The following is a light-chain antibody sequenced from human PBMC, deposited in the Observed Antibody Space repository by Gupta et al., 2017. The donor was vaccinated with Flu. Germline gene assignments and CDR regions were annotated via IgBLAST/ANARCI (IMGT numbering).Light chain of an antibody. Sequence: ICKPSQSGLHRANRKEYLTWYQQKPGQPPKLLLYRASNRESGVPDRFSCSGSGTDFTLTISSLQPDDVGVYYCQQYISTPPTFGQGTRLEI. V-gene: IGKV4-1*01. CDR3: QQYISTPPT. CDR1: QSGLHRANRKEY. J-gene: IGKJ5*01. CDR2: RAS.